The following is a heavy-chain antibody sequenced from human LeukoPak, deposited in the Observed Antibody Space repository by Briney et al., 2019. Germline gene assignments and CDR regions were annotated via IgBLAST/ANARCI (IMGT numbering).Heavy chain of an antibody. CDR3: ARVPITMVRGVIKHYYYGMDV. D-gene: IGHD3-10*01. V-gene: IGHV3-33*01. J-gene: IGHJ6*04. CDR2: IWYDGSNK. CDR1: GFTFSSYG. Sequence: GGSLRLSCAASGFTFSSYGMHWVRQAPGKGLEWVAVIWYDGSNKYYADSVKGRFTTSRDNSKNTLYLQMNSLRAEDTAVYYCARVPITMVRGVIKHYYYGMDVWGKGTTVTVSS.